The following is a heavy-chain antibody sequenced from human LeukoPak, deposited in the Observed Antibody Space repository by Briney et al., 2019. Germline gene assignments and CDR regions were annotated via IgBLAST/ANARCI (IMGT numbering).Heavy chain of an antibody. Sequence: SETLSLTCTVSGGSISSGDYYWSWIRQPPGKGLEWIGFVYYSGSTYYNPFLKSRVTISVDTSKNQFSLKLSSVTAADTAVYYCAIAYDFWSGYYPYWGQGTLVTVSS. V-gene: IGHV4-61*08. D-gene: IGHD3-3*01. CDR1: GGSISSGDYY. CDR2: VYYSGST. CDR3: AIAYDFWSGYYPY. J-gene: IGHJ4*02.